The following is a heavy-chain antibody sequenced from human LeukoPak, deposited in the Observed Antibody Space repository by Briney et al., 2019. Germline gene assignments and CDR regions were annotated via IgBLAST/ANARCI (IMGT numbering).Heavy chain of an antibody. V-gene: IGHV4-39*01. CDR3: ARGLHYVWGSYRPPRGFDP. CDR2: IYYSGNT. Sequence: PSETLSLTCTVSGVSLSSSNSYWGWIRQPPGKGLEWIGSIYYSGNTYYNAALKSRVTISIDTSKNQFSLKLSSVTAADTAVYYCARGLHYVWGSYRPPRGFDPWGQGTLVTVSS. D-gene: IGHD3-16*02. J-gene: IGHJ5*02. CDR1: GVSLSSSNSY.